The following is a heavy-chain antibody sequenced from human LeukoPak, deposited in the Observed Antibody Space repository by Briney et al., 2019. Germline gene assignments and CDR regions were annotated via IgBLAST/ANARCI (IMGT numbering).Heavy chain of an antibody. CDR2: IYTSGST. CDR3: ARGSRWFDP. J-gene: IGHJ5*02. CDR1: GGSFSGYY. Sequence: PSETLSLTCAAYGGSFSGYYWSWIRQPAGKGLEWIGRIYTSGSTNYSPSLKSRVTMSVDTSKNQFSLKLTSVTAADTAVYYCARGSRWFDPWGQGTLVTVSS. V-gene: IGHV4-59*10.